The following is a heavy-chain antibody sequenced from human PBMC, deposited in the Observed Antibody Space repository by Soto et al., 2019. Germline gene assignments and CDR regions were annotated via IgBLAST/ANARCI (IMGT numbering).Heavy chain of an antibody. V-gene: IGHV3-30-3*01. J-gene: IGHJ4*02. Sequence: QVQLVESGGGVVQPGTSLRLSCAASGFTFSNFAMHWVRQAPGKGLEWVAVISYHGNNKYYADSVRGRFTISRDSSKKKLFLVMNSLRDEDSAGYYCARDGGGSGDPRSYDYWGQGTLVTVS. CDR2: ISYHGNNK. CDR1: GFTFSNFA. CDR3: ARDGGGSGDPRSYDY. D-gene: IGHD2-15*01.